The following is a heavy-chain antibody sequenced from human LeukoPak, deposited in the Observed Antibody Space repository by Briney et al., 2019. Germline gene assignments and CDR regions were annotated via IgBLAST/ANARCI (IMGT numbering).Heavy chain of an antibody. CDR1: GGSISNYY. CDR2: IFSRGSS. J-gene: IGHJ4*02. V-gene: IGHV4-59*01. Sequence: SETLSLTCSVFGGSISNYYWSWIRQPPGKGLEWIGYIFSRGSSNYSPSLKSRVTISVDTSKNRFSLKLSSVTAADTAVYYCARASDSSGYYDLDYWGQGTLVTVSS. D-gene: IGHD3-22*01. CDR3: ARASDSSGYYDLDY.